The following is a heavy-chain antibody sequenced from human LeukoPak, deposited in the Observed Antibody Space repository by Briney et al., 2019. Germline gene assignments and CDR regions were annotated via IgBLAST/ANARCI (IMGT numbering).Heavy chain of an antibody. CDR1: GGSISSYY. CDR2: IYDSGST. Sequence: SETLSLTCTVSGGSISSYYWSWIRQPPGKGLEWIGYIYDSGSTNYNPSLKSRVTISIETSKNQISLRLNSVTAADTAMYYCAKSGGYGLIDYWGQGTLVTVSS. CDR3: AKSGGYGLIDY. D-gene: IGHD1-26*01. J-gene: IGHJ4*02. V-gene: IGHV4-59*08.